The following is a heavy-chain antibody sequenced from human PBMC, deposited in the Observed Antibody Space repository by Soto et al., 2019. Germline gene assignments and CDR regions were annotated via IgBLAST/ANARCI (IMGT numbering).Heavy chain of an antibody. J-gene: IGHJ4*02. CDR1: GYTFTSYG. CDR2: ISAYNGNT. CDR3: ARDSLVPAAIPVDY. V-gene: IGHV1-18*01. Sequence: ASVKVSCKASGYTFTSYGISWVRQAPGQGLEWMGWISAYNGNTNYAQKLQGRVTMTTDASTSTAYMELRSLRSDDTAVYYCARDSLVPAAIPVDYWGQGTLVTVSS. D-gene: IGHD2-2*02.